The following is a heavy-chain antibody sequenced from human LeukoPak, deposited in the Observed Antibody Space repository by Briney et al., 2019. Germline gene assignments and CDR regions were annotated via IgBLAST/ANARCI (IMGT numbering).Heavy chain of an antibody. V-gene: IGHV3-30*18. CDR2: ISYDGSNK. CDR3: AKDVQYYYGSGSLDY. D-gene: IGHD3-10*01. Sequence: GGSLRLSCAASGFTFSSYGMHWVRQAPGKGLEWGAVISYDGSNKYYADSVKGRFTISRDNYKNTLYLQMNSLRAEDTAVYYCAKDVQYYYGSGSLDYWGQGTLVTVSS. CDR1: GFTFSSYG. J-gene: IGHJ4*02.